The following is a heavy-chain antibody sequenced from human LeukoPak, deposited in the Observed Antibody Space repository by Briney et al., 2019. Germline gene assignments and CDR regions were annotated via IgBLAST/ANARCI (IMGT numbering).Heavy chain of an antibody. CDR1: GGTFSSYA. D-gene: IGHD6-13*01. CDR2: IIPIFGTA. V-gene: IGHV1-69*13. CDR3: ARPGIAAVGSWDPYYYYYMDV. J-gene: IGHJ6*03. Sequence: SVKVSCKASGGTFSSYAISWVRQAPGQGLEWMGGIIPIFGTANYAQKFQGRVTITADESTSTAYMELSSLRSEDTAVYYCARPGIAAVGSWDPYYYYYMDVWGKGTTVTVSS.